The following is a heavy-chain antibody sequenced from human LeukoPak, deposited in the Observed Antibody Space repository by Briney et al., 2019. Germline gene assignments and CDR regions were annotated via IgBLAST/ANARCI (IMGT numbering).Heavy chain of an antibody. J-gene: IGHJ4*02. D-gene: IGHD2-15*01. Sequence: SETLSFTGAGYGGSFSGYYWRWIRHPPGKGLKWSGEINHSESTNYNPSLKSRVTISVDTSKNQFSLKLSSVTAADTAVYYCARSPRRGKAARAAFDYWGQGTLVTVSS. CDR1: GGSFSGYY. CDR3: ARSPRRGKAARAAFDY. V-gene: IGHV4-34*01. CDR2: INHSEST.